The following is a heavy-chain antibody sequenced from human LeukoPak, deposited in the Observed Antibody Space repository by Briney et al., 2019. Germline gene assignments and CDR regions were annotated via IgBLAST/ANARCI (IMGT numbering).Heavy chain of an antibody. D-gene: IGHD3-10*01. V-gene: IGHV1-69*04. Sequence: SVKVSCKASGGTFSSYAISWVRQAPGQGLEWMGRIIPILGIANYAQKFQGRVTITADKSTSTAYMELSSLRSEDTAVYYCARSMVRGHFDYWGQGTLVTVSS. J-gene: IGHJ4*02. CDR3: ARSMVRGHFDY. CDR1: GGTFSSYA. CDR2: IIPILGIA.